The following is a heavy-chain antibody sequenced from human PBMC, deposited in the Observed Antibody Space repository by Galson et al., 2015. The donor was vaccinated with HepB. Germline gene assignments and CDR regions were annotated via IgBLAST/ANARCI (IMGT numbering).Heavy chain of an antibody. CDR2: ITSSSTYT. CDR3: ARLDSSWFFDF. CDR1: GFTFRVDY. Sequence: SLRLSCAASGFTFRVDYMSWIRQAPGKGLEWVSYITSSSTYTNYADSVKGRFTISRDNAKNSLYLQMNSLRGEDTAVYYCARLDSSWFFDFWGQGSLVTVSS. J-gene: IGHJ4*02. V-gene: IGHV3-11*06. D-gene: IGHD6-13*01.